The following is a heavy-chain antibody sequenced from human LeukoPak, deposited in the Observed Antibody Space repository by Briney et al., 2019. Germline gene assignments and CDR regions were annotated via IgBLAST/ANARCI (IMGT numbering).Heavy chain of an antibody. D-gene: IGHD6-13*01. J-gene: IGHJ6*03. CDR1: GGSISSYY. V-gene: IGHV4-59*01. CDR2: IYYSGST. Sequence: SETLSLTCTVSGGSISSYYWSWIRQPPGKGLEWIGYIYYSGSTNYNPSLKSRVTISVDTSKNQFSLKLSSVTAADTAVYYCARLTGYSSSWYTRYYYYMDVWGKGTTVTISS. CDR3: ARLTGYSSSWYTRYYYYMDV.